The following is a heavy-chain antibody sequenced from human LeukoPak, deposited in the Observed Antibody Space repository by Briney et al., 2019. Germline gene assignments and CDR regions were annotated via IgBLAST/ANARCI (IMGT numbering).Heavy chain of an antibody. CDR3: ARGAFYNILTGFKSRSLGFDY. D-gene: IGHD3-9*01. Sequence: PGGSLRLSCAVSGLTFSSYAMHWVRQAPGKGLEWVAVISYDGSNKYYADSVKGRFTISRDNSKNTLYLQMNSLRAEDTAVYYCARGAFYNILTGFKSRSLGFDYWGQGTLVTVSS. V-gene: IGHV3-30*04. CDR1: GLTFSSYA. CDR2: ISYDGSNK. J-gene: IGHJ4*02.